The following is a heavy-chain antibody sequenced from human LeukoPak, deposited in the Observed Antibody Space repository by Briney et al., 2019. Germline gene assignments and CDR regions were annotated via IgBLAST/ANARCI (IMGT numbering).Heavy chain of an antibody. D-gene: IGHD5-18*01. CDR2: ISSTSSTI. V-gene: IGHV3-48*01. CDR3: ARYSSAALVY. J-gene: IGHJ4*02. Sequence: GGSLRLSCAASGFTFSSYSMTWVRQAPGKGLEWVSYISSTSSTIYYADSVKGRFTISRDHAKNSLYLQMNGLRAEDTAVYYCARYSSAALVYWGQGTLVTVSS. CDR1: GFTFSSYS.